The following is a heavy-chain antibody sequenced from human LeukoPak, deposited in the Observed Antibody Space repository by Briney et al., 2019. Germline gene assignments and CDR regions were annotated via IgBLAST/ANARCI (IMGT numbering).Heavy chain of an antibody. CDR2: IYYSGTT. CDR3: ARRVTGRGAYYFDY. J-gene: IGHJ4*02. Sequence: SETLSLTCTVSGGSISTYYWTWIRQPPGQGLEWIGCIYYSGTTNYNPSLKSRVTISVDTSKNQFSLNLSSVTAADTAVYYCARRVTGRGAYYFDYWGQGTLVTVSS. V-gene: IGHV4-59*08. D-gene: IGHD1-14*01. CDR1: GGSISTYY.